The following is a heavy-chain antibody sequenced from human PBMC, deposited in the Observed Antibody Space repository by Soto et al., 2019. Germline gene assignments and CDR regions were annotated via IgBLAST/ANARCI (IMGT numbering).Heavy chain of an antibody. CDR2: INAGNGNT. Sequence: ASVKVSCKASGYTFTSYAMHWVRQAPGQRLEWMGWINAGNGNTKYSQKIQGRVTITRDTSASTAYMELSSLRSEDTAVYYCARGYPFNYDILTGYYTPTFDYWGQGTLVTVSS. CDR1: GYTFTSYA. D-gene: IGHD3-9*01. J-gene: IGHJ4*02. V-gene: IGHV1-3*01. CDR3: ARGYPFNYDILTGYYTPTFDY.